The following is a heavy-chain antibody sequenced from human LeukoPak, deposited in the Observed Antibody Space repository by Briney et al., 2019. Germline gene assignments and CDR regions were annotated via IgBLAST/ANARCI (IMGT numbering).Heavy chain of an antibody. CDR2: INHSGST. Sequence: SETLSLTCAVYGGSFSGYYWSWIRQPPGKALEWIGEINHSGSTNYNPSLKSRVTISVDTSKNQFSLKLSSVTAADTAVYYCARMVRGVILYYFDYWGQGTLVTVSS. D-gene: IGHD3-10*01. J-gene: IGHJ4*02. CDR1: GGSFSGYY. V-gene: IGHV4-34*01. CDR3: ARMVRGVILYYFDY.